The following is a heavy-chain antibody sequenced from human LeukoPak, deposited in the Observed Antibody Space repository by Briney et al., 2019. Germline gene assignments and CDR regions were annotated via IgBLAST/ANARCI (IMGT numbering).Heavy chain of an antibody. V-gene: IGHV4-61*05. D-gene: IGHD5-12*01. CDR2: IYHSGST. J-gene: IGHJ6*04. CDR1: GGSISSSSYY. CDR3: ARSGYAGDDFSV. Sequence: SETLSLTCTVSGGSISSSSYYWGWIRQPPGKGLEWIGYIYHSGSTNYNPSLKSRVTMSIDTSKNQFSLKVSSIIAADTAVYYCARSGYAGDDFSVWGKGSTVTVSS.